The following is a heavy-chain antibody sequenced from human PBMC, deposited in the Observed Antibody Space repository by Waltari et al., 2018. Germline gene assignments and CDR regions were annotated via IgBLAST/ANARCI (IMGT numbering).Heavy chain of an antibody. CDR3: ARDRAGEYWSGYSGRDYFDY. CDR1: GDTSSTPG. V-gene: IGHV1-69*01. CDR2: IIPLSGSP. D-gene: IGHD3-3*01. Sequence: QVQLVQSGAELKKPGSSVKVSCKPAGDTSSTPGISWLRKPPGQGLEWRGGIIPLSGSPNYAQKFQGRLTIVADEVTRTVYMELSSLRSEDTAVYYCARDRAGEYWSGYSGRDYFDYWGPGTLVTVSS. J-gene: IGHJ4*02.